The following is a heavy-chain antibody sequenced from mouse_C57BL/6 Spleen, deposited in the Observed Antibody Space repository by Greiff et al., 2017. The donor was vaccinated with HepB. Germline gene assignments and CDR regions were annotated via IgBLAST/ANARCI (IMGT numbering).Heavy chain of an antibody. Sequence: QVQLQQSGPELVKPGASVKISCKASGYAFSSSWMNWVKQRPGKGLEWIGRIYPGDGDTNYNGKFKGKATLTADKSSSTAYMQLSSLTSEDSAVYFCALDSSGRYYFDYWGQGTTLTVSS. CDR2: IYPGDGDT. CDR3: ALDSSGRYYFDY. D-gene: IGHD3-2*02. J-gene: IGHJ2*01. CDR1: GYAFSSSW. V-gene: IGHV1-82*01.